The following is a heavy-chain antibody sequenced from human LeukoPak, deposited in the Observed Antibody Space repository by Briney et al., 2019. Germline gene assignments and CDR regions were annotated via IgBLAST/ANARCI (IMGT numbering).Heavy chain of an antibody. Sequence: GGSLRLCCVASGFTFSSYGMIWVRQAPGKGLEWVSGISGSGGSTYLADSVKGRFTVSRDNSKNTLYLEMNSLRADDTAVYYCAKDRPTIYSSSWLHFLDSWGQGTLVTVSS. J-gene: IGHJ4*02. V-gene: IGHV3-23*01. CDR3: AKDRPTIYSSSWLHFLDS. D-gene: IGHD6-13*01. CDR2: ISGSGGST. CDR1: GFTFSSYG.